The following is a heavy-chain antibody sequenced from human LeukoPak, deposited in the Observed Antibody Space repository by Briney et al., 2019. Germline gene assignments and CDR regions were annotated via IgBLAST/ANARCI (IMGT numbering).Heavy chain of an antibody. D-gene: IGHD3-10*01. CDR2: IRYDGNDK. J-gene: IGHJ5*02. CDR1: GFTFSYYG. CDR3: AKDLMRDRWFGES. Sequence: GGSLRLSCVASGFTFSYYGMHWVRQAPDKRLEWVAFIRYDGNDKFYAKSVKGRFSISRDTSRNTLYLHMNSLRDEDTGVYYCAKDLMRDRWFGESWGQGTLVTVSS. V-gene: IGHV3-30*02.